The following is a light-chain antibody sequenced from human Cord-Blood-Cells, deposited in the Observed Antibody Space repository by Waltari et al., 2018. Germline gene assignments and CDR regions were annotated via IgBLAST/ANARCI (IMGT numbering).Light chain of an antibody. CDR2: SNK. CDR3: AAWEDSLNGRV. V-gene: IGLV1-44*01. J-gene: IGLJ3*02. Sequence: QSVLTQPPSASGTPGPRVTISCSGSSSNIGSNTVNCDQQLPGTAPKPLLYSNKQRPSGAPARFSGSKSGTSASLAISGLQSEEEADYYCAAWEDSLNGRVFGGGTKLTVL. CDR1: SSNIGSNT.